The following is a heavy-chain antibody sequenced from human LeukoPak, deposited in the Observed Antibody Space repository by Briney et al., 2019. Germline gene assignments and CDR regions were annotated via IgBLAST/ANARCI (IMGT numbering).Heavy chain of an antibody. CDR2: ISYDGSNK. V-gene: IGHV3-30*18. CDR3: AKTNRYFDWSTIDY. J-gene: IGHJ4*02. Sequence: GGSLRLSCAASGFTFSSYGMHWVRQAPGKGLEWVAVISYDGSNKYYADSVKGRFTISRDNSKNTLYLQMNSLRAEDTAVYYCAKTNRYFDWSTIDYWGQGTLVTVSS. D-gene: IGHD3-9*01. CDR1: GFTFSSYG.